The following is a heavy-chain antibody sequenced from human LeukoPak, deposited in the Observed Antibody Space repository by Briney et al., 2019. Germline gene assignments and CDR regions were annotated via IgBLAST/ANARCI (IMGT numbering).Heavy chain of an antibody. D-gene: IGHD3-10*01. Sequence: ASVKVSCKASGYTFTTYAMNWVRQAPGQGLEWMGWVNPNSGGTNYAQKFQARVTMTSDASTSTAYMELSNLRSDDTAVYYCARPALWFGEFTHFDFWGQGTLVTVSS. V-gene: IGHV1-2*02. CDR1: GYTFTTYA. CDR2: VNPNSGGT. J-gene: IGHJ4*02. CDR3: ARPALWFGEFTHFDF.